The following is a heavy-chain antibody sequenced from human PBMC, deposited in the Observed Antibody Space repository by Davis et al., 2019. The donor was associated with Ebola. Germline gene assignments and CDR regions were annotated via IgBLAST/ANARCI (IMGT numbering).Heavy chain of an antibody. CDR2: INPNSGGT. CDR1: GYTFTGYY. Sequence: AASVKVSCKASGYTFTGYYMHWVRQAPGQGLEWMGWINPNSGGTNYAQTFQGWVTMTRDTSISTAYMELSRLRSDDTAVYYCARRAGYGRDDAFDIWGQGTMVTFSS. CDR3: ARRAGYGRDDAFDI. J-gene: IGHJ3*02. D-gene: IGHD5-18*01. V-gene: IGHV1-2*04.